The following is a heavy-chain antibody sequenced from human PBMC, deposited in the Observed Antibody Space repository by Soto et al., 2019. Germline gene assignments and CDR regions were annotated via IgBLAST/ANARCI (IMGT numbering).Heavy chain of an antibody. Sequence: SETLSLTCTVSGGSISSSSYYWGWIRQPPGKGLEWIGSIYYSGSTYYNPSLKSRVTISVDTSKNQFSLKLSSVTAADTAVYYCARIGYSSGIRGAFDIWGQRTMVTVSS. J-gene: IGHJ3*02. V-gene: IGHV4-39*01. D-gene: IGHD6-19*01. CDR2: IYYSGST. CDR1: GGSISSSSYY. CDR3: ARIGYSSGIRGAFDI.